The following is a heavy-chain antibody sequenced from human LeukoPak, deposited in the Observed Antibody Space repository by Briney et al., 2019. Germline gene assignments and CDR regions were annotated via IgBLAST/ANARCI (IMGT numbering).Heavy chain of an antibody. CDR3: AGLSGSGWYRVY. Sequence: PSETLSLTCTVSGGSISSYYWSWIRQPPGKGLEWIGYIYYSGSTNYNPSLKSRVTISVDTSKNQFSLKLSSVTAADTAVYYCAGLSGSGWYRVYWGQGTLVTVPS. CDR1: GGSISSYY. J-gene: IGHJ4*02. D-gene: IGHD6-19*01. V-gene: IGHV4-59*08. CDR2: IYYSGST.